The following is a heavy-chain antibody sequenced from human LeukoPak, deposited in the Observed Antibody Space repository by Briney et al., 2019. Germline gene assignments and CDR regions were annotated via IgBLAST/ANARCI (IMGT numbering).Heavy chain of an antibody. CDR1: GSSISSYY. Sequence: SETLSLPCTVSGSSISSYYWSWIRQPPGKGLEWIGYIYYSGSTNYNPSLKSRVTISVDTSKNQFSLELSSVTAADTAVYYCATATLDCSSTSCYDAFDIWGQGTMVTVSS. CDR3: ATATLDCSSTSCYDAFDI. D-gene: IGHD2-2*01. CDR2: IYYSGST. V-gene: IGHV4-59*01. J-gene: IGHJ3*02.